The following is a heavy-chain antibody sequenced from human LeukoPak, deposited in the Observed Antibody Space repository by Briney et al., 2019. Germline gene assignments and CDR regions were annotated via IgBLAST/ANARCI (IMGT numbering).Heavy chain of an antibody. D-gene: IGHD6-13*01. J-gene: IGHJ4*02. V-gene: IGHV1-46*01. CDR3: ARDGTSGIAAAGTLDY. CDR1: GYTFTSYY. Sequence: ASVKVSCKASGYTFTSYYMHWVRQAPGQGLEWMGIINPSGGSTSYAQKFQGRVTMTRDTSTSTVYMELSGLRSEDTAVYYCARDGTSGIAAAGTLDYWGQGTLVTVSS. CDR2: INPSGGST.